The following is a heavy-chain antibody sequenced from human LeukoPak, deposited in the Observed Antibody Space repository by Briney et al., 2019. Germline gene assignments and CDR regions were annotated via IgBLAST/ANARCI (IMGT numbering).Heavy chain of an antibody. V-gene: IGHV3-23*01. Sequence: PGGSLRLSCAASGFTFSSYAMSWVRQAPGKGLDWVSAISASGGSTSYADSVKGRFTISRDNSKNTLYLQMMRLSAVDAAVYYCASQTSGYSGYSSHYWGQGTLVTVSS. CDR1: GFTFSSYA. D-gene: IGHD5-12*01. CDR3: ASQTSGYSGYSSHY. CDR2: ISASGGST. J-gene: IGHJ4*02.